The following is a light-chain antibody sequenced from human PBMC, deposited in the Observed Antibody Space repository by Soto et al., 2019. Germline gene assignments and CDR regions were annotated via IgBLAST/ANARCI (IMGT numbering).Light chain of an antibody. CDR2: DAS. V-gene: IGKV3-11*01. J-gene: IGKJ5*01. CDR1: LNVNSY. CDR3: QEGPYWPPIS. Sequence: LRRSGKNLTLSPGERATLSCRASLNVNSYLAWYQQKPGQAPRLLIYDASNRAAGIPARFSVSGSGTDFNLTISSLGPEDFAIYYCQEGPYWPPISYGQGTRLEIK.